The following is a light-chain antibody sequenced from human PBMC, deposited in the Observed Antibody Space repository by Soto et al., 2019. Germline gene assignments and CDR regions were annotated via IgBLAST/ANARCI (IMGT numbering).Light chain of an antibody. Sequence: DIQMTQSPSSLSASVGDRVTITCRASQSISNYVNWYQQRLGKAPNLLIYAASSLQSGVPSRFSGSGSGRDFTLTISSLHPEDFATYDCQQSYHTLPLTFGGGTTVAI. V-gene: IGKV1-39*01. CDR3: QQSYHTLPLT. J-gene: IGKJ4*01. CDR2: AAS. CDR1: QSISNY.